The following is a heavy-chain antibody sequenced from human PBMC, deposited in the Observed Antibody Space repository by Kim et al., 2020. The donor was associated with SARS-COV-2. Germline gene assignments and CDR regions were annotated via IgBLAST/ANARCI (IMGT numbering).Heavy chain of an antibody. CDR3: ARDGTTYYYDSSGYHYYYGMDV. Sequence: ASVKVSCKASGYTFTSYYMHWVRQAPGQGLEWMGIINPSGGSTSYAQKFQGRVTMTRDTSTSTVYMELSSLRSEDTAVYYCARDGTTYYYDSSGYHYYYGMDVWGQGTTVTVSS. V-gene: IGHV1-46*01. CDR1: GYTFTSYY. D-gene: IGHD3-22*01. CDR2: INPSGGST. J-gene: IGHJ6*02.